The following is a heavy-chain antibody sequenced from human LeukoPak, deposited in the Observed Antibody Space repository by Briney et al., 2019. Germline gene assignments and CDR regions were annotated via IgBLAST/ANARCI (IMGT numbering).Heavy chain of an antibody. Sequence: PGGSLRLSCAASGFTFSSYWMSWVRQAPGKGLEWVSSISTSSSYINYADSVKGRFTISRDNAKNSLYLQMNSLRVEDTALYYCVRGSSNIAARNNWFDPWGQGTLVTVSS. J-gene: IGHJ5*01. D-gene: IGHD6-6*01. V-gene: IGHV3-21*01. CDR1: GFTFSSYW. CDR2: ISTSSSYI. CDR3: VRGSSNIAARNNWFDP.